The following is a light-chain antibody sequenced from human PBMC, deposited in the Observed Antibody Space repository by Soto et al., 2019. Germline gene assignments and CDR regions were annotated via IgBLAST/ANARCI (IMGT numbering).Light chain of an antibody. Sequence: DIQMTQSPSSLSASVGDRVTITCRASQSINSYLNWYQQKPGKAPNLLIYAASNLQGAVPSRFSGRGSWTDFNLAISSLQTKDMVTDYCEQSYCSPMYTFGQGTKLVIK. CDR1: QSINSY. V-gene: IGKV1-39*01. CDR3: EQSYCSPMYT. J-gene: IGKJ2*01. CDR2: AAS.